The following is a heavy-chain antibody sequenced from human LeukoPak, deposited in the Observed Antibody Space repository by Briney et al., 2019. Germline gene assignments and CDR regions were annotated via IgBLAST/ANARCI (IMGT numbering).Heavy chain of an antibody. CDR2: INPSGGST. Sequence: ASVEVSCKASGYTFTSYYMHWVRQAPGQGLEWMGIINPSGGSTSYAQKFQGRVTMTRDTSTSTVYMELSSLRSEDTAVYYCAREVYDSSGYYDTYYFDYWGQGTLVTVSS. D-gene: IGHD3-22*01. V-gene: IGHV1-46*01. J-gene: IGHJ4*02. CDR3: AREVYDSSGYYDTYYFDY. CDR1: GYTFTSYY.